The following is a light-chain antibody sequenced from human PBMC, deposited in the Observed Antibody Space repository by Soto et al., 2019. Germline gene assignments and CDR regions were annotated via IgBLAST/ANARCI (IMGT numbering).Light chain of an antibody. Sequence: DIQMTQSPSALAASVGDRVTSTCRASQSISTYLNWYQQKPGKAPNLLIFAASTLQSGVPSRFSGSGSGTDFTLTIRSLQPEDFATYYCQQSYTAPLTFGGGTTGDIK. J-gene: IGKJ4*01. V-gene: IGKV1-39*01. CDR2: AAS. CDR1: QSISTY. CDR3: QQSYTAPLT.